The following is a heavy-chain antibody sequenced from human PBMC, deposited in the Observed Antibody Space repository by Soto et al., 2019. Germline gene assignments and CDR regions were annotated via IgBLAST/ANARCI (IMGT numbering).Heavy chain of an antibody. D-gene: IGHD5-12*01. Sequence: SETLSLTCTVPGCSISSYYCSWIRQPPGKGLEWIGYIYYSGSTNSNPSLKSRVTISVDTSKNQFSLKLSSVTAADTAVYYCARDSKRGYSGYDKLDYWGQGTLVTVS. CDR2: IYYSGST. V-gene: IGHV4-59*01. CDR1: GCSISSYY. CDR3: ARDSKRGYSGYDKLDY. J-gene: IGHJ4*02.